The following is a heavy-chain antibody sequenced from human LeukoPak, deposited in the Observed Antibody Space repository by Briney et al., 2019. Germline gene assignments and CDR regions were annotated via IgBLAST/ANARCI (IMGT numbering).Heavy chain of an antibody. V-gene: IGHV3-74*01. Sequence: GGSLRLSCAASGFTFSSTWMNWVRQGPGKGLEWVSRITSDGSSTIYADSVKGRFTISRDNARSTVYLQMNSLRAEDTAVYFCARDRYYIFDYWGQGAPVTVSS. D-gene: IGHD3-10*01. CDR3: ARDRYYIFDY. CDR1: GFTFSSTW. J-gene: IGHJ4*02. CDR2: ITSDGSST.